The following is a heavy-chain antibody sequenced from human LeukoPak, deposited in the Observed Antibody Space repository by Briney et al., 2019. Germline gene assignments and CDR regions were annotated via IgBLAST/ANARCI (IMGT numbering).Heavy chain of an antibody. Sequence: GGSLRLSCAASGFTFSGSAMHWVRQASGKGLEWVGRIRSKANSYATAYAASVKGRFTISRDDSKNTAYLQMNSLKTEDTAVYYCAREQPAMITFGGVIAQDAFDIWGQGTMVTVSS. CDR3: AREQPAMITFGGVIAQDAFDI. V-gene: IGHV3-73*01. CDR2: IRSKANSYAT. D-gene: IGHD3-16*02. J-gene: IGHJ3*02. CDR1: GFTFSGSA.